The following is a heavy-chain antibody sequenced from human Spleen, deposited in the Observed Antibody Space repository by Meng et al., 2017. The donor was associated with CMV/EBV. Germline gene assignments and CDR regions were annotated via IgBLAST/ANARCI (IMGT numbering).Heavy chain of an antibody. Sequence: FSLSTSGVGVGWIRQPPGKALEWLALIYWNDDKRYRPSLKSRLTITKDTYKNQVVLTMTNMDPVDTATYSCAHTYYYDSSGYSYFDYWGQGTLVTVSS. CDR2: IYWNDDK. CDR3: AHTYYYDSSGYSYFDY. J-gene: IGHJ4*02. D-gene: IGHD3-22*01. V-gene: IGHV2-5*01. CDR1: FSLSTSGVG.